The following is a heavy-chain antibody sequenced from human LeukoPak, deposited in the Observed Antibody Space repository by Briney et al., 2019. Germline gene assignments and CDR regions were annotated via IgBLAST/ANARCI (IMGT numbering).Heavy chain of an antibody. CDR1: GFTFDDYA. V-gene: IGHV3-9*01. CDR2: ISRNSGSI. CDR3: AKDPRSQYYDSSGYPYYFDY. J-gene: IGHJ4*02. Sequence: GGSPRLSCAASGFTFDDYAMHWVRQAPGKGLEWVSGISRNSGSIGYADSVKGRFTISRDNAKNSLYLQMNSLRAEDTALYYCAKDPRSQYYDSSGYPYYFDYWGQGTLVTVSS. D-gene: IGHD3-22*01.